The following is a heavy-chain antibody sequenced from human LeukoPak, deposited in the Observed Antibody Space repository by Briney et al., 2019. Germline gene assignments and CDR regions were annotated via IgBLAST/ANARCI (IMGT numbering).Heavy chain of an antibody. J-gene: IGHJ4*02. V-gene: IGHV3-33*06. CDR1: GFTFSSSG. CDR3: AKDRDSYGYDY. D-gene: IGHD5-18*01. CDR2: IWYDGSNK. Sequence: GGSLRLSCAASGFTFSSSGMHWVRRAPGKGLEWVAVIWYDGSNKYYADSVKGRFTISRDNSKNTLYLQMNSLRAEDTAVYYCAKDRDSYGYDYWGQGTLVTVSS.